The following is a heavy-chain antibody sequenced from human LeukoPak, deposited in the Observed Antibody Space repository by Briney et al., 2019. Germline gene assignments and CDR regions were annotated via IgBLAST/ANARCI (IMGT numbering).Heavy chain of an antibody. CDR3: ASAFRGYSDTFDP. CDR1: GFTFSSYG. V-gene: IGHV3-30*02. Sequence: PGGSLRLSCAASGFTFSSYGMHWVRQAPGKGLEWVEFIRYDGSNKYYADSVKGRFTISRDNSKNTLYLQMNSLRAEDTAVYYCASAFRGYSDTFDPWGQGTLVTVSS. D-gene: IGHD5-18*01. J-gene: IGHJ5*02. CDR2: IRYDGSNK.